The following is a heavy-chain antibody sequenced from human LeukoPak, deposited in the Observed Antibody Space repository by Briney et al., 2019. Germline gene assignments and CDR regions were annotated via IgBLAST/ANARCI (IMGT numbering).Heavy chain of an antibody. CDR3: VKGRLSPNY. J-gene: IGHJ4*02. Sequence: GGSLRLSCGASGFAFSVYGMSWVRQAAGKGLEWVSSIDGSGGRTYYADSVKGRFTISRDNSKNTLYLQMSSLRAEDTAVYSCVKGRLSPNYWGQGTLVTVSS. CDR2: IDGSGGRT. CDR1: GFAFSVYG. V-gene: IGHV3-23*01.